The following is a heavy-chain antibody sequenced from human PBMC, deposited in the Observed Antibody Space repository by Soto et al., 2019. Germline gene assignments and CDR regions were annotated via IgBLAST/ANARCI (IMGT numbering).Heavy chain of an antibody. V-gene: IGHV4-61*01. CDR3: ARIPVDTYMIYWSDP. Sequence: QVQLQESGPGLVKTSETLSLTCTVSGDSVSSGNYYWSWIRQPPGKGLEWIGYIYYSGSTNYNPSLKSRVTMSVDTSRNLFSLRLDSVTAADTAVYYCARIPVDTYMIYWSDPWGQGTLVTVSS. D-gene: IGHD3-16*01. CDR1: GDSVSSGNYY. CDR2: IYYSGST. J-gene: IGHJ5*02.